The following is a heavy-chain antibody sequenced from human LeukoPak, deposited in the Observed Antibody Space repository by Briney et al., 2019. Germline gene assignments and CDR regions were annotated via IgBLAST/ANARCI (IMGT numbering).Heavy chain of an antibody. D-gene: IGHD2-15*01. CDR2: IDYSGST. J-gene: IGHJ5*02. V-gene: IGHV4-59*01. CDR1: GGSISSYY. Sequence: SETLSLTCTVSGGSISSYYWNWIRQPPGKGLEWIGNIDYSGSTNYNPSLKSRVTISLDTSKNQFSLKLSSVTAADTAVYYFARDQGCSGGSCYSNWFDPWGQGTLVTVSS. CDR3: ARDQGCSGGSCYSNWFDP.